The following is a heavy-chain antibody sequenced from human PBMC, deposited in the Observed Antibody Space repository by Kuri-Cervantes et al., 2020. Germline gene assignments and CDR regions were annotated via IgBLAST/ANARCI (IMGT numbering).Heavy chain of an antibody. D-gene: IGHD2-15*01. Sequence: SVNVSCKASVGTFSSYAISWVREAPGQGLGWMGGINPIFGTATYAQKFQGRVTITADESTSTAYMELSSLRSENTAVYYCARDGQYCSGGSCYSQGDYWGQGTLVTVSS. CDR3: ARDGQYCSGGSCYSQGDY. J-gene: IGHJ4*02. CDR1: VGTFSSYA. V-gene: IGHV1-69*13. CDR2: INPIFGTA.